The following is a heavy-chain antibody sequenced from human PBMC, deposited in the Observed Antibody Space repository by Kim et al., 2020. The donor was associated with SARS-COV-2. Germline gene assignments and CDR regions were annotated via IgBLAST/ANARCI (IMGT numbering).Heavy chain of an antibody. J-gene: IGHJ6*02. V-gene: IGHV3-43D*04. D-gene: IGHD6-6*01. CDR3: ARASPDYYYAMDV. Sequence: YYADSVKGRFTISRDNNKNSLYLQMNRLRGEDSAFYYCARASPDYYYAMDVWGQGTTVTVSS.